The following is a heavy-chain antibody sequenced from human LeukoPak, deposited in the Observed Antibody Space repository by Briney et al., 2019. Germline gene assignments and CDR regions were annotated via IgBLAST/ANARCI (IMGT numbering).Heavy chain of an antibody. D-gene: IGHD3-16*01. V-gene: IGHV4-4*07. J-gene: IGHJ4*02. Sequence: SETLSLTCTVSGGSINSYYWSWIRQPAGRGLEWIGRIYTTGSTNYNPSLKSRVTMSVDTSKNQFSLKLSSVTAADTAVYYCARGAKMYYDYVWGSSQPRLDYWGQGTLVTVSS. CDR1: GGSINSYY. CDR2: IYTTGST. CDR3: ARGAKMYYDYVWGSSQPRLDY.